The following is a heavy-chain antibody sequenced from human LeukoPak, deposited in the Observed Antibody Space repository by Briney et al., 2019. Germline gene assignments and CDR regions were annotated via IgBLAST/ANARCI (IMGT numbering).Heavy chain of an antibody. D-gene: IGHD1-14*01. CDR2: IYTSGST. CDR1: TGSISSYD. V-gene: IGHV4-4*07. Sequence: SETLSLTCTVSTGSISSYDWSWLRQPAGKGLEWIGRIYTSGSTNYNPSLKSRVTMSGDTSKNQFSLKLSSVTAADTAVYYCARLITPPYYFDYWGQGTVVTVSS. J-gene: IGHJ4*02. CDR3: ARLITPPYYFDY.